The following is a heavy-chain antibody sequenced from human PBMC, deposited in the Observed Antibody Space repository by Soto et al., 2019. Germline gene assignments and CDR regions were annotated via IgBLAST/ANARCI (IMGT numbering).Heavy chain of an antibody. D-gene: IGHD3-16*01. CDR2: IYDSGAT. CDR3: ARDWGPYWFDP. V-gene: IGHV4-61*01. Sequence: SQALSLTRTVSGGPRRRGSYYWNWIRQPPGKQMEWIGYIYDSGATKYNPSLKSRVTISQDTSKNQFSLKMNSVTPSDTAVYYCARDWGPYWFDPWGQGLLVTVSS. CDR1: GGPRRRGSYY. J-gene: IGHJ5*02.